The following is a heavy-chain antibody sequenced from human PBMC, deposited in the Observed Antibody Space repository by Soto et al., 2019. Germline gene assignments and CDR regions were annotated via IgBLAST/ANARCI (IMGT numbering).Heavy chain of an antibody. CDR3: AREGDCSGGNCYHYYGMDV. D-gene: IGHD2-15*01. J-gene: IGHJ6*02. CDR2: ISTYNGNT. V-gene: IGHV1-18*01. CDR1: GYTFTSYG. Sequence: ASVKVSCKASGYTFTSYGISWVRQAPGQGLEWMGWISTYNGNTNYAQNLQGRVTMTTDTSASTAYMELRSLRSDDTAVYHCAREGDCSGGNCYHYYGMDVWGQGTTVTVSS.